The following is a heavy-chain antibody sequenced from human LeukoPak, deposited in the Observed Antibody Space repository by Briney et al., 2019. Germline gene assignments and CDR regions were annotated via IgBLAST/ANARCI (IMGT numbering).Heavy chain of an antibody. CDR1: GYTFTGYY. Sequence: ASVKVSCKASGYTFTGYYVHWVRQAPGQGLEWMGWINPNSGGTNYAQKFQGRVTMTRDTSISTAYMELSRLRSDDTAVYYCARVSCSGGSCGFGYWGQGTLVTVSS. J-gene: IGHJ4*02. CDR2: INPNSGGT. V-gene: IGHV1-2*02. D-gene: IGHD2-15*01. CDR3: ARVSCSGGSCGFGY.